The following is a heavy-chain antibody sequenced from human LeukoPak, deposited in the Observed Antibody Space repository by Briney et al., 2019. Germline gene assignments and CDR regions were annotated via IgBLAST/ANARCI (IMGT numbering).Heavy chain of an antibody. CDR2: INHSGST. CDR1: GGSFSGYY. V-gene: IGHV4-34*01. J-gene: IGHJ4*02. CDR3: ARGKNYDFWSGYYTGPNFDY. D-gene: IGHD3-3*01. Sequence: PSETLSLTCAVYGGSFSGYYWSWIRQPPGKGLEWIGEINHSGSTNYNPSLKSRVTISVDTSKNQFSLKLSSVTAADTAVYYCARGKNYDFWSGYYTGPNFDYWGQGTLVTVSS.